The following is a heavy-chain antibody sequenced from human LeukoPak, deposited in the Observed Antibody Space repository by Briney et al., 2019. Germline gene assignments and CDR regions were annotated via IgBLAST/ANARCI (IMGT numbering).Heavy chain of an antibody. V-gene: IGHV3-15*01. Sequence: PGGSLRLSCAASGFTVSSNYMSWVRQAPGKGLEWVGRIKTKTDRGTRDYAGPVKDRFTISRDDSKNTLYLEMNSLKVEDTAMYYCTTQGTMIRGAIWDFWGQGTLVTVSS. CDR3: TTQGTMIRGAIWDF. D-gene: IGHD3-10*01. J-gene: IGHJ4*02. CDR1: GFTVSSNY. CDR2: IKTKTDRGTR.